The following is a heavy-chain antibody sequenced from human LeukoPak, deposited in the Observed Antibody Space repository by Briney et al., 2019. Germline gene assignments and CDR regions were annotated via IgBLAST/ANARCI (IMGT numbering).Heavy chain of an antibody. CDR1: GFTFSSYS. J-gene: IGHJ4*02. CDR3: ARDRSPEIWFGGKAFDY. Sequence: GGSLRLSCAASGFTFSSYSMHWARQAPGKGLEYVSAISSNGGSTYYANSVKGRFTISRDNSKNTLYLQMGSLRAEDMAVYYCARDRSPEIWFGGKAFDYWGQGTLVTVSS. D-gene: IGHD3-10*01. V-gene: IGHV3-64*01. CDR2: ISSNGGST.